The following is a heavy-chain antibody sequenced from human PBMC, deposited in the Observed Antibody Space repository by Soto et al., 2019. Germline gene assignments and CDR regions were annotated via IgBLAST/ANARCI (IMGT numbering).Heavy chain of an antibody. CDR1: GFTFSSYA. D-gene: IGHD3-10*01. Sequence: GGSLRLSCAASGFTFSSYAMSWVRQAPGKGLEWVSAISGSGGSTYYADSVKGRFTISRDNSKNTLYLQMNSLRAEDTAVYYCAKDGSELWFGESPNWFDPWGQGTLVTVSS. V-gene: IGHV3-23*01. J-gene: IGHJ5*02. CDR2: ISGSGGST. CDR3: AKDGSELWFGESPNWFDP.